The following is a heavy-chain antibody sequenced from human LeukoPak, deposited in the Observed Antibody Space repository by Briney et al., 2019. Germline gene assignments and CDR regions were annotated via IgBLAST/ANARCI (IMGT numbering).Heavy chain of an antibody. J-gene: IGHJ6*02. D-gene: IGHD4-23*01. CDR3: AKDTGGNGAYFYAMDV. V-gene: IGHV3-9*01. CDR2: INWNSDTK. CDR1: GFAFHNYA. Sequence: GRSLRLSCVGSGFAFHNYAMHWVRRPPGKGLEWVSAINWNSDTKAYADSVKGRFTISRDRARNSLYLQMDRLRPEDTALYYCAKDTGGNGAYFYAMDVWGQGTSVTVSS.